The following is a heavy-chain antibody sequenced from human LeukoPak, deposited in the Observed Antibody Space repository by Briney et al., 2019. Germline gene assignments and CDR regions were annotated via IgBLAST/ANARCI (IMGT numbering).Heavy chain of an antibody. J-gene: IGHJ3*02. V-gene: IGHV4-39*01. D-gene: IGHD3-3*01. Sequence: PSETLSLTCTVSGGSISSSSSYWGWIRQPPGKGLEWIGSIYYSGSTYYNPSLKSRVTISVDTSKNQFSLKLSSVTAADTAVYYCARLRFLEPDAFDIWGQGTMVTASS. CDR2: IYYSGST. CDR3: ARLRFLEPDAFDI. CDR1: GGSISSSSSY.